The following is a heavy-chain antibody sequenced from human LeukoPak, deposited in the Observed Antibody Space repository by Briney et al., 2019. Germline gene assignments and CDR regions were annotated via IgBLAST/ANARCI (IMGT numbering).Heavy chain of an antibody. J-gene: IGHJ4*02. CDR2: IKQDGSAK. Sequence: QTGGSLRLSCAASGFTFSSYWMSWVRQAPGKGLEWVANIKQDGSAKYYVDSVKGRFTISRDNAKNSLYLQMNSLRAEDTAVYYCAKVYVAAAGLFDYWGQGTLVTVSS. CDR3: AKVYVAAAGLFDY. V-gene: IGHV3-7*01. CDR1: GFTFSSYW. D-gene: IGHD6-13*01.